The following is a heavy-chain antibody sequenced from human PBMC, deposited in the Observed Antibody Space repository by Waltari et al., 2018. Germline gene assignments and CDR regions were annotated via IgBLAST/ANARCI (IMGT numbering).Heavy chain of an antibody. D-gene: IGHD6-19*01. J-gene: IGHJ4*02. Sequence: EVQLVESGGGWAQPGRSLRLSCRGSGCNFGDDAISWVRQAPGKGLQWVAMIRSNFYGGTTEYDASVKGRFTVSRNDSKSIAYMQMTSLKVQDTGIYYCTRGTAGWYWGQGILVTVSS. V-gene: IGHV3-49*04. CDR2: IRSNFYGGTT. CDR3: TRGTAGWY. CDR1: GCNFGDDA.